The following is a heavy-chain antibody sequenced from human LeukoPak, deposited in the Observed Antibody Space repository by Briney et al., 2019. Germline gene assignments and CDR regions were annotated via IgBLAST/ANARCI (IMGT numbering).Heavy chain of an antibody. Sequence: SETLSLTCTVSGGSLSSGGRYWSWIRQHPGKGLEWIGYIYYSGSTYYNPSLKSRVTISVDTSKNQLSLKLSSVTAADTAVYYCATAVGGYDGRFFDYWGRGTLVTISS. J-gene: IGHJ4*02. CDR3: ATAVGGYDGRFFDY. V-gene: IGHV4-31*03. CDR2: IYYSGST. CDR1: GGSLSSGGRY. D-gene: IGHD5-12*01.